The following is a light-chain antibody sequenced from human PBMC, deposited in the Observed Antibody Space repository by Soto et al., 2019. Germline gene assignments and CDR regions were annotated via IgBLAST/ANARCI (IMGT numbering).Light chain of an antibody. J-gene: IGLJ1*01. Sequence: QSALTQPASVSGSPGQSITISCTGTSSDVGGYNYVSWYQQHPGKAPKLMIYDVSNRPSGVSNRFSGSKSGNTASLTISGLQAEDEADYYCSSYTRSSLYVFETGTKVTVL. CDR3: SSYTRSSLYV. V-gene: IGLV2-14*01. CDR1: SSDVGGYNY. CDR2: DVS.